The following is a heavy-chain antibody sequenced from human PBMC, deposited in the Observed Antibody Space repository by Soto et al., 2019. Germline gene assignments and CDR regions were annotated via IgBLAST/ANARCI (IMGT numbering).Heavy chain of an antibody. Sequence: ASVKVSCKTSGYTFTRNGISWVRQAPGQGLEWMGWISPDSGNTKYAQKLQGRVIMTTDTSTSTAYMELRSLRSDDTAVYYCVKDRDSNSWPSRDVWGPGTTVTVSS. V-gene: IGHV1-18*01. J-gene: IGHJ6*02. CDR3: VKDRDSNSWPSRDV. D-gene: IGHD3-22*01. CDR2: ISPDSGNT. CDR1: GYTFTRNG.